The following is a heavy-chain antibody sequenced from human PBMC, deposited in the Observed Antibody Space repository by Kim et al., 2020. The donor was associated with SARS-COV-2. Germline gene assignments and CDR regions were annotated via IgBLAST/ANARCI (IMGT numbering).Heavy chain of an antibody. CDR3: ARGPMDWNYHYLDY. Sequence: NPSLKSRDTISVDTSKNQVSRKLSSVTAADTAVYYCARGPMDWNYHYLDYWGQGTLVTVSS. D-gene: IGHD1-7*01. V-gene: IGHV4-30-2*05. J-gene: IGHJ4*02.